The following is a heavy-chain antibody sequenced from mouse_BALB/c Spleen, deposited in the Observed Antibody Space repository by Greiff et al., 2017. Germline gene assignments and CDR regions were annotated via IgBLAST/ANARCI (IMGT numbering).Heavy chain of an antibody. Sequence: QVQLQQSGPELVKPGASVKISCKASGYAFSSSWMNWVKQRPGQGLEWIGRIYPGDGDTNYNGKFKGKATLTADKSSSTAYMQLSSLTSVDSAVYFCARSYYDYDGAMDYWGQGTSVTVSS. D-gene: IGHD2-4*01. CDR2: IYPGDGDT. J-gene: IGHJ4*01. CDR3: ARSYYDYDGAMDY. V-gene: IGHV1-82*01. CDR1: GYAFSSSW.